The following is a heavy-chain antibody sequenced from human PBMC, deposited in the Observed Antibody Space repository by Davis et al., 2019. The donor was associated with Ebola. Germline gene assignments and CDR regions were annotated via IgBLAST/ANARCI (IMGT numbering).Heavy chain of an antibody. J-gene: IGHJ4*02. D-gene: IGHD3-3*01. CDR2: ISSSGSTI. CDR1: GFTFSNYE. Sequence: GESLKISCAASGFTFSNYEMNWVRQAPGKGLEWVSYISSSGSTIYYADSVKGRFTISRDNAKNSLYLQMNSLRAEDTAVYYCARDVSDYDFWSGYYTSAFDYWGQGTLVTVSS. V-gene: IGHV3-48*03. CDR3: ARDVSDYDFWSGYYTSAFDY.